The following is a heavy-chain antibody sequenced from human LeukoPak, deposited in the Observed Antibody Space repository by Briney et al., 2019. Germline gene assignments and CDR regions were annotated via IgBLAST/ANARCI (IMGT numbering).Heavy chain of an antibody. V-gene: IGHV3-23*01. CDR1: GFTFSTCA. J-gene: IGHJ4*02. D-gene: IGHD1-26*01. CDR3: AKGRGALTI. CDR2: ISGSDGYT. Sequence: GGSLRLSCAASGFTFSTCAISWVRQAPGKGLEWVSTISGSDGYTYYADSVKGRFTISRDNSKNTLYLQMNSLRVEDAAVYYCAKGRGALTIWGQGTLVTVSS.